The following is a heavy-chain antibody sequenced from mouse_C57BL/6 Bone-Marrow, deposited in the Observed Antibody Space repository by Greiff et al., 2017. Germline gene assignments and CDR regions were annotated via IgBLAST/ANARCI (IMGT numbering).Heavy chain of an antibody. J-gene: IGHJ2*01. CDR3: ARNHLPYYFDY. Sequence: QVQLQQPGAELVKPGASVKMSCKASGYTFTSYWITWVKQRPGQGLEWIGDIYPGSGSTNYNEKFKSKATLTVDTPSSTAYMQLSSLTSEDSAVYYCARNHLPYYFDYWGQGTTLTVSS. CDR2: IYPGSGST. V-gene: IGHV1-55*01. CDR1: GYTFTSYW.